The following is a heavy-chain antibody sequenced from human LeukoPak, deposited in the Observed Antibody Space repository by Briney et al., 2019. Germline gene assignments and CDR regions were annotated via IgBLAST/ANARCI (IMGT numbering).Heavy chain of an antibody. J-gene: IGHJ3*02. CDR3: ARAVEDDSSGWADAFDI. D-gene: IGHD6-19*01. CDR1: GFTFDDYG. CDR2: INWNGGST. V-gene: IGHV3-20*04. Sequence: PRGSLRLSCAASGFTFDDYGMSWVRQAPGKGLEWVSGINWNGGSTGYADSVKGRFTISRDNAKNSLYLQMNSLRAEDTALYYCARAVEDDSSGWADAFDIWGQGTMVTVSS.